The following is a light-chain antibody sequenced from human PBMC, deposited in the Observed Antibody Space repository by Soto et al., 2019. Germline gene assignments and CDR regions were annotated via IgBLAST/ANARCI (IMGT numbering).Light chain of an antibody. CDR3: QQYNNWPRT. CDR2: DAS. J-gene: IGKJ1*01. CDR1: QSVGSY. V-gene: IGKV3D-15*01. Sequence: EIVLTQSPATQSVSPGERATLSCRASQSVGSYLAGYQQKPGQAPRLLIYDASNRATGIPARISGSGSGTEFTLTISSLQSEDFAVYYCQQYNNWPRTFGHGTKVDI.